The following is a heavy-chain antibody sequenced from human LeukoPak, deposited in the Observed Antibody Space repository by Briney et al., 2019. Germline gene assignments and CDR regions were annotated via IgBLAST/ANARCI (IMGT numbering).Heavy chain of an antibody. Sequence: SGGSLRLSCAASGFTFSSYSMNWVRQAPGKGLEWVSSISSSSSYIYYADSVKGRFTISRDNAKNSLYLQMNSLRAEDTAVYYCARDRDSGSYYVAFDIWGQGTMVTVSS. D-gene: IGHD1-26*01. CDR1: GFTFSSYS. J-gene: IGHJ3*02. CDR2: ISSSSSYI. V-gene: IGHV3-21*01. CDR3: ARDRDSGSYYVAFDI.